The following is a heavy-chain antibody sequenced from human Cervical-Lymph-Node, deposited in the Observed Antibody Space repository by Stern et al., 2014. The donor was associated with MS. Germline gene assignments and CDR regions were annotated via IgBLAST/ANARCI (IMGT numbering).Heavy chain of an antibody. J-gene: IGHJ6*02. CDR2: IYYSGST. CDR3: VGSPDYYYYGMDV. Sequence: QVQLVQSGPRLVKPSQTLSLTCTVSGGSISSGGYYWSWIRQHPGKGLEWIGYIYYSGSTYYNPSLKSRVTISVDTSKNQFSLKLSSVTAADTAVYYCVGSPDYYYYGMDVWGQGTTVTVSS. CDR1: GGSISSGGYY. V-gene: IGHV4-31*03. D-gene: IGHD2-15*01.